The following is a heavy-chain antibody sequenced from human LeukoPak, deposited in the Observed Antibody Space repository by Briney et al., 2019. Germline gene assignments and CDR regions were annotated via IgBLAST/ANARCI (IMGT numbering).Heavy chain of an antibody. V-gene: IGHV1-18*04. CDR1: GYTFTGYY. CDR3: ARVKAGYYYYMDV. J-gene: IGHJ6*03. Sequence: ASVKVSCKASGYTFTGYYMHWVRQAPGQGLEWMGGISGYNSNTDYTKKFQGRVTMTADTSTSTIYMEARSLRSDDTAVYYCARVKAGYYYYMDVWGKGTTVTVSS. CDR2: ISGYNSNT.